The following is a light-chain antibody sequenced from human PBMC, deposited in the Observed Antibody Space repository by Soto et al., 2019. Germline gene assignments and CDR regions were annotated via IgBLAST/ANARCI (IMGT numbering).Light chain of an antibody. CDR2: DAS. V-gene: IGKV1-5*01. CDR1: QTISTW. CDR3: QQYTNTNNPWM. J-gene: IGKJ1*01. Sequence: DFQMTQSPSTLSASVVDRVTITCRASQTISTWMAWYQQKPGKAPKLLVYDASTLQSGVASRFSGSGSGTEFTLIISGLQPDDSATYYCQQYTNTNNPWMFGQGTKVDI.